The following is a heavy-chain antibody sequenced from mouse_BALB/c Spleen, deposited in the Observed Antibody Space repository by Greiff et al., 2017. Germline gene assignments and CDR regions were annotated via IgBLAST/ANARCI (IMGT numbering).Heavy chain of an antibody. D-gene: IGHD2-14*01. CDR2: RSDGGSYI. J-gene: IGHJ3*01. CDR1: GFTFSDYY. V-gene: IGHV5-4*02. Sequence: EVQGVESGGGLVKPGGFLKLSCAASGFTFSDYYMYWVRQTPEKRLEWVATRSDGGSYIYYPDSVKGRFTIFRDHAKNNLYLQMSSLKSEDTAMYYCARGTTIGTWFAYWGQGTLVTVSA. CDR3: ARGTTIGTWFAY.